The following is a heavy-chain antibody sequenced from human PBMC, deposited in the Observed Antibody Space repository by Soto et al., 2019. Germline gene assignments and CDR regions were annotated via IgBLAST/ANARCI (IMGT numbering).Heavy chain of an antibody. CDR1: GGTFSSYA. D-gene: IGHD2-2*01. J-gene: IGHJ6*02. Sequence: QVPLVQSGAEVKKPGSSVKVSCKASGGTFSSYAISWVRQAPGQGLEWMGGIIPISDTTNYAQKFQGRVTITADESTSTAYMERSSLRSEDTAVYYCARSQGSSTSLEIYYYYYYGMDVWGQGTTVTVSS. V-gene: IGHV1-69*01. CDR2: IIPISDTT. CDR3: ARSQGSSTSLEIYYYYYYGMDV.